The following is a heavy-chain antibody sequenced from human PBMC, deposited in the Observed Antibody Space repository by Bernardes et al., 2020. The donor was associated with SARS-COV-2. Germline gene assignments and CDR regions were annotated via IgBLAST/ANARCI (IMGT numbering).Heavy chain of an antibody. V-gene: IGHV1-2*04. D-gene: IGHD4-17*01. CDR2: INPNSGGT. Sequence: ASVKVSCKASGYTFTGYYMHWVRQAPGQGLEWMGWINPNSGGTNYAQKFQGWVTMTRDTSISTAYMELSRLRSDDTAVYYCARVDVRNSRGDSRLRGTVTRYYYGMDVWGQGTTVTVSS. J-gene: IGHJ6*02. CDR3: ARVDVRNSRGDSRLRGTVTRYYYGMDV. CDR1: GYTFTGYY.